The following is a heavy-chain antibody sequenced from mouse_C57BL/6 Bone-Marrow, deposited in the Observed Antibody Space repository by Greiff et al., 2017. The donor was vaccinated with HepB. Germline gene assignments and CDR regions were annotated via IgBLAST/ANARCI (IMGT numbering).Heavy chain of an antibody. CDR1: GFNIKDDY. D-gene: IGHD2-12*01. CDR2: IDPENGDT. Sequence: EVKLMESGAELVRPGASVKLSCTASGFNIKDDYMHWVKQRPEQGLEWIGWIDPENGDTEYASKFQGKATITADTSSNTAYLQLSSLTSEDTAVYYCTTPPYDEGDYWGQGTTLTVSS. V-gene: IGHV14-4*01. CDR3: TTPPYDEGDY. J-gene: IGHJ2*01.